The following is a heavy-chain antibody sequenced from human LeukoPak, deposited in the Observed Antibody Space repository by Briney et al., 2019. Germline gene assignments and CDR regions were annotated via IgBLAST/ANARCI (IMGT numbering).Heavy chain of an antibody. V-gene: IGHV4-38-2*02. Sequence: SETLSLTCTVSGYSISSGYNWGWIRQPPGKGLEWIGSIYHSGSTYYNPSLKSRVTISVDTSKNQFSLKLSSVTAADTAVYYCARALLWFGATQGAFDIWGQGTMVTVSS. D-gene: IGHD3-10*01. J-gene: IGHJ3*02. CDR1: GYSISSGYN. CDR3: ARALLWFGATQGAFDI. CDR2: IYHSGST.